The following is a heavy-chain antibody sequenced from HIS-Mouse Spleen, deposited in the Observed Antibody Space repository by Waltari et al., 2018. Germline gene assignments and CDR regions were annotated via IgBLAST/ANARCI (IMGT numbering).Heavy chain of an antibody. CDR3: AAPSIAARYYYYYGMDV. V-gene: IGHV1-58*01. D-gene: IGHD6-6*01. CDR1: GFTFTSSA. CDR2: IVVGSGNT. J-gene: IGHJ6*02. Sequence: QMQLVQSGPEVKKPGTSVKVSCKASGFTFTSSAVQWVRQSRGQRLEWIGWIVVGSGNTNYAQKFQERVTITRDMSTSTAYMELSSLRSEDTAVYYCAAPSIAARYYYYYGMDVWGQGTTVTVSS.